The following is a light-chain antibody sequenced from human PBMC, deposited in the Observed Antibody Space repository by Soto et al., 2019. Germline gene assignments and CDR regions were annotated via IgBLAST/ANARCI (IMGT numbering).Light chain of an antibody. CDR2: DAS. V-gene: IGKV3-11*01. J-gene: IGKJ4*01. CDR1: QSVSSY. Sequence: EIVLTQSPATLSLSPGERATLSCRASQSVSSYLAWYQQKPGQAPRLLIYDASNRATGIPARFSGSGSGTDFPLTINSLEPEDFAVYYCQQRSNWPRGLTFGGGTKVEIK. CDR3: QQRSNWPRGLT.